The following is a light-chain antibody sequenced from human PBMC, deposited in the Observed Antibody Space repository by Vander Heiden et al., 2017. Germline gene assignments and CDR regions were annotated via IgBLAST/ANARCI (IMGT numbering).Light chain of an antibody. J-gene: IGKJ2*01. CDR3: QQSYSTPYT. Sequence: DIQTTQSPPSLSASVGDRVTITCRASQSISSYLNWYQQKPGKAPKLLIYAASSLQSGVPSRFSGSGSGTDFTLTISSLQPEDFATYYCQQSYSTPYTFGQGTKVEIK. CDR1: QSISSY. V-gene: IGKV1-39*01. CDR2: AAS.